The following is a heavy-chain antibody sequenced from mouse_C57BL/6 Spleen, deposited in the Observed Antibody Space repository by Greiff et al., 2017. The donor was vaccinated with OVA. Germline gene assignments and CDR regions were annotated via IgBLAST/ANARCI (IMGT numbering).Heavy chain of an antibody. CDR1: GYTFTSYW. V-gene: IGHV1-59*01. CDR2: IDPSDSYT. Sequence: QVQLQQPGAELVRPGTSVKLSCKASGYTFTSYWMHWVKQRPGQGLEWIGVIDPSDSYTNYNQKFKGKATLTVDTSSSTAYMQLSSLTSEDSAVYYCARREGYGSSYAWFAYWGQGTLVTVSA. J-gene: IGHJ3*01. D-gene: IGHD1-1*01. CDR3: ARREGYGSSYAWFAY.